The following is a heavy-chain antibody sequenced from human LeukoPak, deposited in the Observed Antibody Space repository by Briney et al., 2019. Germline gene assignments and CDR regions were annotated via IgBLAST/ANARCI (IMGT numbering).Heavy chain of an antibody. J-gene: IGHJ3*02. CDR2: ISYDGSNK. CDR3: AKDFGDLRYYYDSSGDDAFDI. D-gene: IGHD3-22*01. Sequence: GRSLRLSCAASGFTFSSYGMHWVRQAPGKGLEWVAVISYDGSNKYYADSVKGRFTISRDNSKNTLYLQMNGLRAEDTAVYYCAKDFGDLRYYYDSSGDDAFDIWGQGTMVTVSS. V-gene: IGHV3-30*18. CDR1: GFTFSSYG.